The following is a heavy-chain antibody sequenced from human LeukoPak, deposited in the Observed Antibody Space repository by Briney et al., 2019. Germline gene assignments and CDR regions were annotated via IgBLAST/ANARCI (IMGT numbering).Heavy chain of an antibody. CDR3: ARDAFYCSSTACPKVDY. CDR1: GYSISSGYY. CDR2: IYLSGNT. D-gene: IGHD2-2*01. J-gene: IGHJ4*02. V-gene: IGHV4-38-2*02. Sequence: SETLSLTCTVSGYSISSGYYWGWIRQPPGKGLEWIGSIYLSGNTYYNPSLKSRVTISVDTSKNQFSLKLSSVTAADTAVYYCARDAFYCSSTACPKVDYWGQGALVTVSS.